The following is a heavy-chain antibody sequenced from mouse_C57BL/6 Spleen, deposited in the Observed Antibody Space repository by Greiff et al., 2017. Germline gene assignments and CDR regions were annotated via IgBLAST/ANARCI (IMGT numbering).Heavy chain of an antibody. J-gene: IGHJ4*01. CDR3: AGYGSSRWAMDY. D-gene: IGHD1-1*01. CDR2: IYPGDGDT. Sequence: VQLQQSGAELVKPGASVKISCKASGYAFSSYWMNWVKQRPGKGLEWIGKIYPGDGDTNYNGKFKGKATMTADKSSSTAYMQLSSLTSEDSAVYFWAGYGSSRWAMDYWGQGTSVTVSS. V-gene: IGHV1-80*01. CDR1: GYAFSSYW.